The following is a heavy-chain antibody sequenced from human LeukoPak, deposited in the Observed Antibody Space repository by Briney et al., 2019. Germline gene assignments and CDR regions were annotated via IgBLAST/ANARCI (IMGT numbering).Heavy chain of an antibody. J-gene: IGHJ4*02. CDR3: ARVGYSSSWYDDY. D-gene: IGHD6-13*01. Sequence: ASVKVSCKASGYIFSSYSISWVRQAPGQGLEWMGWISADSGNTNYAQMLQGRATMTTDTSTSTAYMELRGLRSDDTAVYYCARVGYSSSWYDDYWGQGTLVTVSS. CDR2: ISADSGNT. CDR1: GYIFSSYS. V-gene: IGHV1-18*01.